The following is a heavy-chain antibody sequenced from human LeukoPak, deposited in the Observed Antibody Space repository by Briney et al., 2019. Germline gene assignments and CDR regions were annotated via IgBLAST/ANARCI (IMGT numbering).Heavy chain of an antibody. CDR2: VSYDGSKQ. CDR3: ARAVVTHGLNY. V-gene: IGHV3-33*01. Sequence: PGGSLRLSCAASGFSFSTYGMFWVRQAPGKGLEWVGVVSYDGSKQYYADSVKGRFTISRDNSKNTLYLQMDSLRAEDTAVYYCARAVVTHGLNYWGQGTLVTVSS. CDR1: GFSFSTYG. J-gene: IGHJ4*02. D-gene: IGHD4-23*01.